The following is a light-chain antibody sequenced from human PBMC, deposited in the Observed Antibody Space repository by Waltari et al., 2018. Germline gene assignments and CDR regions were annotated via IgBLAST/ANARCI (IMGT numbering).Light chain of an antibody. J-gene: IGKJ1*01. CDR3: MQALQTPWT. CDR1: QSLLHSNGYNY. CDR2: LGS. V-gene: IGKV2-28*01. Sequence: DIVMTQSPLSLPVTPGEPASISCRSSQSLLHSNGYNYSDWYLQKPGQSPQLLISLGSNRASGVPDRFSGSGSDTDFTLKISRVEAEDVGVYYCMQALQTPWTFGQGTKVEIK.